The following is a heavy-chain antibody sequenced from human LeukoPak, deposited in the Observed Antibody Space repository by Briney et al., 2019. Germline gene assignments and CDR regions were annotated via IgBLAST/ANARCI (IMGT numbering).Heavy chain of an antibody. V-gene: IGHV3-23*01. J-gene: IGHJ4*02. CDR2: ISDTGGST. CDR1: GFTFSSYA. D-gene: IGHD1-7*01. CDR3: ARDYWWNYDY. Sequence: GGSLRLSCAASGFTFSSYAMSWVRQAPGKGLEWVSAISDTGGSTYYADPVKGRFTISRDNSKNTIYLQMDSLRAEDTAIYYCARDYWWNYDYWGQGTLVTVSS.